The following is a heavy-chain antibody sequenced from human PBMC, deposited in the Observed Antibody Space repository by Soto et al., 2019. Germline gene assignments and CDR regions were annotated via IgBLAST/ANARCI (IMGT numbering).Heavy chain of an antibody. V-gene: IGHV4-39*01. CDR1: GGSISNSEYY. CDR3: ARHGRGWHTPFYYYGMDV. J-gene: IGHJ6*02. D-gene: IGHD6-19*01. Sequence: SETLSLTCSVSGGSISNSEYYWGWIRQPPGKGLEWIGNIYYGGSTYYNPSFKSRVAIAVDTSKNQFSLKLFSVTAADTAVYHCARHGRGWHTPFYYYGMDVWGQGTTVTVSS. CDR2: IYYGGST.